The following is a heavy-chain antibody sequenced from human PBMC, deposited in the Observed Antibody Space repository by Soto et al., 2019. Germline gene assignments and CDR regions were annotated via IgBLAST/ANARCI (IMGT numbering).Heavy chain of an antibody. Sequence: QVQLVHSGAEVKKPGSSVKVSCKASGGTFSSYTISWVRQAPGQGLEWMGRIIPILGIANYAQKFQGRVTITADKSTSTAYMERSSLRSEDTAVYYCARWGEGTSIAVAGKVGDYWGQGTLVAVSS. CDR2: IIPILGIA. J-gene: IGHJ4*02. D-gene: IGHD6-19*01. V-gene: IGHV1-69*02. CDR1: GGTFSSYT. CDR3: ARWGEGTSIAVAGKVGDY.